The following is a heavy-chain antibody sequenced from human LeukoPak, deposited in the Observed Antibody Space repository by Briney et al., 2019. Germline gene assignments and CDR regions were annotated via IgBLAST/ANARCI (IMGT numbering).Heavy chain of an antibody. V-gene: IGHV3-7*01. CDR3: ARNEYSSSGSGQVDV. CDR1: GFTFSRYW. D-gene: IGHD5-18*01. J-gene: IGHJ6*02. CDR2: IKEDGSKK. Sequence: PGGSLRLSCAASGFTFSRYWMTWVRQAPGKGLEWVANIKEDGSKKNYVDSVKGRFTISRDNAKNSLYLQMNSLRAEDTAVYYCARNEYSSSGSGQVDVWGQGTTVTVSS.